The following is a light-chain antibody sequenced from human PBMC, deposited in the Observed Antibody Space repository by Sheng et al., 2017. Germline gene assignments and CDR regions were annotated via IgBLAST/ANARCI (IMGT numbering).Light chain of an antibody. V-gene: IGLV5-37*01. CDR2: YYSDSDK. Sequence: PVLTQPPSSSASPGESARLTCTLPSDINVGTYNTYWPGSPPRNLLYYYSDSDKGQGSGVPRRFSGSKDASAKTGILLISGLQSEDEADYYCLICPINASVFGGGTKLTVL. J-gene: IGLJ3*02. CDR1: SDINVGTYN. CDR3: LICPINASV.